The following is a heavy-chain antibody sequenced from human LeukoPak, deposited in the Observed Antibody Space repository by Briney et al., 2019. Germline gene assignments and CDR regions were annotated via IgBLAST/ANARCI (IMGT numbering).Heavy chain of an antibody. CDR3: ASSGAAQNWFDP. CDR2: TYYRSKWYN. D-gene: IGHD6-13*01. V-gene: IGHV6-1*01. Sequence: SQTLSLTCAISGDSVSSNSAAWNWIRQSPSRGLEWLGRTYYRSKWYNDYAVPVNSRITINPDTSKNQFSLQLNSVTPEDTAVYYCASSGAAQNWFDPWGQGTLVTVSS. CDR1: GDSVSSNSAA. J-gene: IGHJ5*02.